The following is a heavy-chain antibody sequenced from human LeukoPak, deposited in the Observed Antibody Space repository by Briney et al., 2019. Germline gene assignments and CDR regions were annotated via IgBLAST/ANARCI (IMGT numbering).Heavy chain of an antibody. CDR2: IYYSGST. D-gene: IGHD1-1*01. CDR1: GGSISSYY. V-gene: IGHV4-59*01. Sequence: SETLSLTCSVSGGSISSYYWSWIRQPPGKGLEWIGYIYYSGSTNYNPSLKSRVTISVDTSKDQFSLRLSSVTAADTAVYYCAREYLGRFDYWGQGALVTVSS. CDR3: AREYLGRFDY. J-gene: IGHJ4*02.